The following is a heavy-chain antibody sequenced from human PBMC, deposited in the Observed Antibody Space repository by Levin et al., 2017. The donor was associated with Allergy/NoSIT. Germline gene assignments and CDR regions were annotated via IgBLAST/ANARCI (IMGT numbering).Heavy chain of an antibody. Sequence: GGSLRLSCKGSGYSFTSYWIGWVRQMPGKGLEWMGIIYPGDSDTRYSPSFQGQVTISADKSISTAYLQWSSLKASDTAMYYCARTILLWFGDTPSSAFDSWGQGTMVTVSS. CDR2: IYPGDSDT. D-gene: IGHD3-10*01. CDR1: GYSFTSYW. V-gene: IGHV5-51*01. J-gene: IGHJ3*02. CDR3: ARTILLWFGDTPSSAFDS.